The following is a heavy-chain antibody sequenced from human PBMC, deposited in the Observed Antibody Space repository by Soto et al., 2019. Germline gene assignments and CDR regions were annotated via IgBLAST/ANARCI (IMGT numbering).Heavy chain of an antibody. Sequence: GGSLSLSFASSCVMVSRDYVSWVRQAPGKGLEWVSVIYSGGSTYYADSLKCRFTISRDNSKNTLYLQMNSLRAEDTAVYYCATLAARRAEYLQHWGQGTLVTVSS. D-gene: IGHD6-6*01. CDR1: CVMVSRDY. V-gene: IGHV3-53*01. J-gene: IGHJ1*01. CDR2: IYSGGST. CDR3: ATLAARRAEYLQH.